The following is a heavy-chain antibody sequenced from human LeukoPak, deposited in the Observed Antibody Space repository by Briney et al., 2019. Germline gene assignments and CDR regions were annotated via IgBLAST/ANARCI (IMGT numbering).Heavy chain of an antibody. CDR2: VNGDGTST. CDR3: GRAYLDYAGRDY. V-gene: IGHV3-74*01. J-gene: IGHJ4*02. Sequence: GRSLRLSCAASGFTFSDYWMHWVRQAPGKGLVWVARVNGDGTSTTYADSVKGRFTISRDNAKNTLYLQMNSLRAEDTAVYYCGRAYLDYAGRDYWGQGTLVTVSS. D-gene: IGHD3/OR15-3a*01. CDR1: GFTFSDYW.